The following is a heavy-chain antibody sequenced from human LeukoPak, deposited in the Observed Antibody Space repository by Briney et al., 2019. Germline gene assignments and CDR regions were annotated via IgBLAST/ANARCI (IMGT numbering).Heavy chain of an antibody. CDR1: GYTFTSYD. D-gene: IGHD3-10*01. Sequence: ASVKVSCKASGYTFTSYDINWVRQATGQGLEWMGWMNPNSGNTGYAQKFQGRVTITADKSTSTAYMELSSLRSEDTAVYYCARGRITMVRGASPYYYGMDVWGQGTTVTVSS. CDR2: MNPNSGNT. CDR3: ARGRITMVRGASPYYYGMDV. V-gene: IGHV1-8*01. J-gene: IGHJ6*02.